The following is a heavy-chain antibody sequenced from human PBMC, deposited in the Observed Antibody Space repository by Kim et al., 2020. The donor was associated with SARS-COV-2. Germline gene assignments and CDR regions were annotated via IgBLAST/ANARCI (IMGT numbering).Heavy chain of an antibody. V-gene: IGHV4-39*01. J-gene: IGHJ4*02. D-gene: IGHD3-10*01. Sequence: NPSPKSRVPISVDTSKTQFSLKLTSVTAADTAVYYCARLPDYFGSGAFDYWGQGTLVTVSS. CDR3: ARLPDYFGSGAFDY.